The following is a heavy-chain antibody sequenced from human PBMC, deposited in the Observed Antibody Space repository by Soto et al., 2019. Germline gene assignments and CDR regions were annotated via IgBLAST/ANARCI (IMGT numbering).Heavy chain of an antibody. D-gene: IGHD2-15*01. CDR1: GYTFTSYD. Sequence: ASVKVSCKASGYTFTSYDINWVRQATGQGLEWMGWMNPNSGNTGYAQKFQGRVTMTRNTSISTAYMELSSLRSEDTAVYYCARGFPLYSPLVWFDPWGQGTLVTAPQ. CDR2: MNPNSGNT. J-gene: IGHJ5*02. V-gene: IGHV1-8*01. CDR3: ARGFPLYSPLVWFDP.